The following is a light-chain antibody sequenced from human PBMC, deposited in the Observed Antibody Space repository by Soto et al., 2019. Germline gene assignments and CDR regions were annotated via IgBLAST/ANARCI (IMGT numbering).Light chain of an antibody. CDR2: GAS. J-gene: IGKJ1*01. V-gene: IGKV3-15*01. Sequence: EIVMTQSPATLSVSPGERATLSCRASQSVGSNLAWYQQKPGQAPRLLIYGASTRATGIPARFSGSGSGPEFTLTISSLQSEYFAIYFCQQYNNWPPDRTFGQGTKVEIK. CDR3: QQYNNWPPDRT. CDR1: QSVGSN.